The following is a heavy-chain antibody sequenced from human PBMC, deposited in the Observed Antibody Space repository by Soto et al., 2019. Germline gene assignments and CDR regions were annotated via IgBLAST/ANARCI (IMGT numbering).Heavy chain of an antibody. Sequence: QVQLVESGGGVVQPGRSLRLSCAASGFTFSSYAMHWVRQAPGKGLEWVAVISYDGSNKYYADSVKGRFTISRDNSKNPLYLKVAGLRAEDIAVYYCARGPLWGTAMVLWYFDLWGRGTLVTVSS. D-gene: IGHD5-18*01. J-gene: IGHJ2*01. V-gene: IGHV3-30-3*01. CDR3: ARGPLWGTAMVLWYFDL. CDR2: ISYDGSNK. CDR1: GFTFSSYA.